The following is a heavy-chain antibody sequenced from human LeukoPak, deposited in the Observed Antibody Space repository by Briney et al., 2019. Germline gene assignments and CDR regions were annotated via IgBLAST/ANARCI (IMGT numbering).Heavy chain of an antibody. V-gene: IGHV3-30-3*01. D-gene: IGHD4-17*01. Sequence: PGGSLRLSCAASGFTFSSYAMHWVRQAPGKGLEWVAVISYDGSNKYYADSVKGRFTISRDNSKNTLYLQMNSLRAEDTAVYYCARARKVGDYGVYGYFQHWGQGTLVTVSS. CDR2: ISYDGSNK. CDR1: GFTFSSYA. CDR3: ARARKVGDYGVYGYFQH. J-gene: IGHJ1*01.